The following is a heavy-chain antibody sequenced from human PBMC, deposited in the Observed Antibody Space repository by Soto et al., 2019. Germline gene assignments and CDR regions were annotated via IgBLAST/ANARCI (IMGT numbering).Heavy chain of an antibody. Sequence: QVQLQESGPGLVKPSQTLSLTCTVSGGSISSGGYYWSWIRQHPGKGLEWIGYIYYSGSTYYNPSVKSRVTISVVTAKNHFSLKLSSVTAADTAVYYCARDSSLYYDILTGRPDAFDIWCQGTMVTVSS. CDR1: GGSISSGGYY. V-gene: IGHV4-31*03. CDR2: IYYSGST. CDR3: ARDSSLYYDILTGRPDAFDI. J-gene: IGHJ3*02. D-gene: IGHD3-9*01.